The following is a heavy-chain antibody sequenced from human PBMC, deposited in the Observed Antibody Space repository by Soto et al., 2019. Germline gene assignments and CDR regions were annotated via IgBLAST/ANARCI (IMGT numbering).Heavy chain of an antibody. D-gene: IGHD6-13*01. V-gene: IGHV4-34*01. CDR3: ARGVRFIAAAGSDYYYYMDV. CDR1: GGSFSGYY. Sequence: SETLSLTCAVYGGSFSGYYWSWIRQPPGKGLEWIGEINHSGSTNYNPSLKSRVTISVDTSKNQFSLKLSSVTAADTAVYYCARGVRFIAAAGSDYYYYMDVWGKGTTVTVSS. CDR2: INHSGST. J-gene: IGHJ6*03.